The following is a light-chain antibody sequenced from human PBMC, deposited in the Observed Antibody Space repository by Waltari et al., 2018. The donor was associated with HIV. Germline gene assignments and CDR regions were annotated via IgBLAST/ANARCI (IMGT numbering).Light chain of an antibody. Sequence: DIQLTQSPSFLSASIGDRVTITCRASQDSSSYLAWYQQKPGKAPKVLIYAVSTLQSGVPSRFSGSGSGTEFTLTITSLQAEDFATYYCQQLNSCPVTFGQGTKVEIK. J-gene: IGKJ1*01. CDR3: QQLNSCPVT. V-gene: IGKV1-9*01. CDR1: QDSSSY. CDR2: AVS.